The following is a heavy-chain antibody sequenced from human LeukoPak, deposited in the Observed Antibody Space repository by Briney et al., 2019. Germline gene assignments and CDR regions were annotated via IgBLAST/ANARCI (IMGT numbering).Heavy chain of an antibody. CDR1: GFTFSNAW. J-gene: IGHJ6*02. CDR3: TTAGDCDYVWGTPGMDV. Sequence: GGSLRLSCAASGFTFSNAWMSWVRQAPGKGLEWVGRIKSKTDGGTTDYAAPVKGRFTISRDDSKNTLYLQMNSLETEDTAVHYCTTAGDCDYVWGTPGMDVWGQGTTVTVSS. CDR2: IKSKTDGGTT. D-gene: IGHD3-16*01. V-gene: IGHV3-15*01.